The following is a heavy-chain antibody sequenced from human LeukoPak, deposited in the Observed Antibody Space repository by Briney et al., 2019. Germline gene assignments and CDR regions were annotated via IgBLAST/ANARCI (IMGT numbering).Heavy chain of an antibody. V-gene: IGHV4-38-2*02. D-gene: IGHD6-6*01. Sequence: SETLSLTCTVSVYSISSGYYWGWIRQPPGKGLEWIGSIYHSGSTYYNPSLKSRVTILVDTSKNQFSLKLSSVTAADTAVYYCASHIEYSSSPGYWGQGTLVTVSS. CDR3: ASHIEYSSSPGY. CDR2: IYHSGST. J-gene: IGHJ4*02. CDR1: VYSISSGYY.